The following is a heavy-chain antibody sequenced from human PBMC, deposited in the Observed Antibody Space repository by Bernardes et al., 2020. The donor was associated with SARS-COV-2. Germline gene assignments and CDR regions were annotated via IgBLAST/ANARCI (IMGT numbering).Heavy chain of an antibody. Sequence: GGSLRLSCAASGFTFSSYGMHWVRQAPGKGLEWVAVIWYDGSNKYYADSVKGRFTISRDNSKNTLYLQMNSLRAEDTAVYYCARDLSPLSGMDVWGQGTTVTVSS. CDR1: GFTFSSYG. CDR3: ARDLSPLSGMDV. CDR2: IWYDGSNK. V-gene: IGHV3-33*01. J-gene: IGHJ6*02.